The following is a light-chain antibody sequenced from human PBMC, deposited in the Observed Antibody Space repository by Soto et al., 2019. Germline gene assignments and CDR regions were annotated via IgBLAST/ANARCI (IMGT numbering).Light chain of an antibody. CDR1: QSVSSY. J-gene: IGKJ5*01. V-gene: IGKV3-11*01. CDR3: QHRTIWPVS. CDR2: DAS. Sequence: SVATVSLSKGERATHTCTASQSVSSYLAWYQQKPGLAPRLLIYDASNRATGIPARFSGSGSGTDFTLTISILEPEDFTVYYCQHRTIWPVSFGQ.